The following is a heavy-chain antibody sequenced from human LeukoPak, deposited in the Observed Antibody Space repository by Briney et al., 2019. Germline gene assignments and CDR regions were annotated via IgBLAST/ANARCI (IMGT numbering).Heavy chain of an antibody. D-gene: IGHD5-18*01. CDR2: MNPTSGNT. Sequence: ASVKVSCKASEYTFTSYDINWVRQATGQGLEWMGWMNPTSGNTGYAQKFQGRVTMTRDTSISAAYMELSSLRSEDTAVYYCARGGGHSYGPLDYWGQGTLVTISS. V-gene: IGHV1-8*01. CDR3: ARGGGHSYGPLDY. CDR1: EYTFTSYD. J-gene: IGHJ4*02.